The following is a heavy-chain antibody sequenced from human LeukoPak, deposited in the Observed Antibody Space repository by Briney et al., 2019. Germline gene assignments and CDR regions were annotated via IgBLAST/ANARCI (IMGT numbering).Heavy chain of an antibody. J-gene: IGHJ4*02. Sequence: GGSLRLSCAASGFTFSSYAMSWVHQAPGKGLEWVSAISGSGGSTYYADSVKGRFTISRDNSKNTLYLQMNSLRAEDTAVYYCGTSVTFGGVIDTDYFDYWGQGTLVTVSS. CDR3: GTSVTFGGVIDTDYFDY. V-gene: IGHV3-23*01. CDR1: GFTFSSYA. D-gene: IGHD3-16*02. CDR2: ISGSGGST.